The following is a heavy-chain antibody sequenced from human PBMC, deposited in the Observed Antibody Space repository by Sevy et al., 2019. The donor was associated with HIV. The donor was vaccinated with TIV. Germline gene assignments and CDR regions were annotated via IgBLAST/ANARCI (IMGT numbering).Heavy chain of an antibody. CDR2: ISWNSGSI. D-gene: IGHD1-26*01. CDR1: GFTFDDYA. J-gene: IGHJ4*02. CDR3: AKASPPSGSYREPFDY. Sequence: GGSLRLSCAASGFTFDDYAMHWVRQAPGKGLELVSGISWNSGSIGYADSVKGRFTISRDNAKNSLYLQMNSLRAEDTALYYCAKASPPSGSYREPFDYWGQGTLVTVSS. V-gene: IGHV3-9*01.